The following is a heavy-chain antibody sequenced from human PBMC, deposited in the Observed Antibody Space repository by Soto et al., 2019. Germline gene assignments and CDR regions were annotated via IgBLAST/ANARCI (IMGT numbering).Heavy chain of an antibody. CDR3: EVTTGY. J-gene: IGHJ4*02. Sequence: QVQVVQSRAEVKKPGASVKVSCKTSGYTFTDYDITWVRQAPGQGLEGMGWMSPDSSNAGYAQQFQGRVSMTSNTSIRTAYMELSSLRTEDTAVYYCEVTTGYWGQGTLVTVSS. D-gene: IGHD3-9*01. CDR2: MSPDSSNA. V-gene: IGHV1-8*01. CDR1: GYTFTDYD.